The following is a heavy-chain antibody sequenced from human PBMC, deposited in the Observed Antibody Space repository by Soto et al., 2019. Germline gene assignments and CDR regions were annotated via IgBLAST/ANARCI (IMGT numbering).Heavy chain of an antibody. J-gene: IGHJ6*02. CDR3: ARDGYYYYGMDF. CDR1: GYTFTSYG. V-gene: IGHV1-18*01. CDR2: ISAYNGNT. Sequence: GASVKGSCKASGYTFTSYGISWVRPAPGQGRECMGCISAYNGNTNYAQKLQGRVTMTTDTSTRPAYMELRSLRSDDTAVYYCARDGYYYYGMDFWGQGTTVTVSS.